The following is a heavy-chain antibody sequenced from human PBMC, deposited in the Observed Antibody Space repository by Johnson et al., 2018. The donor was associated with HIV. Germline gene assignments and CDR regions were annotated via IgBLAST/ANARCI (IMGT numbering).Heavy chain of an antibody. D-gene: IGHD1-26*01. CDR2: LYSGGST. Sequence: VQLVESGGGLIQPGGSLRLSCAASGFTVSSNYMSWFRQAPGKGLEWVSVLYSGGSTYYADSVKGRFTLSRDNSKNTLYLQMNSLRAEDTAVYYCARGGSSGYMDDAFDIWGQGTMVTGSS. CDR1: GFTVSSNY. CDR3: ARGGSSGYMDDAFDI. V-gene: IGHV3-53*01. J-gene: IGHJ3*02.